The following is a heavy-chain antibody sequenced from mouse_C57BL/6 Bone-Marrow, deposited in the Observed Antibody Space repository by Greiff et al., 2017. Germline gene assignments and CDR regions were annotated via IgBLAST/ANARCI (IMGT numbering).Heavy chain of an antibody. D-gene: IGHD1-1*01. CDR3: ARTGYYGSRRGGAMDY. CDR1: GYTFTDYY. Sequence: EVQLQQSGPVLVKPGASVKMSCKASGYTFTDYYMNWVKQSHGKSLEWIGVINPYNGGTSYNQKFKGKATLTVDKSSSTAYMELNSLTSEDSAVYYCARTGYYGSRRGGAMDYWGQGTSVTVSS. CDR2: INPYNGGT. J-gene: IGHJ4*01. V-gene: IGHV1-19*01.